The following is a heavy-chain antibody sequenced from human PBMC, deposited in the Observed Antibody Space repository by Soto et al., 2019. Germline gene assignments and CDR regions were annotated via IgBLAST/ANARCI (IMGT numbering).Heavy chain of an antibody. CDR3: ARVNVITMVRGAPYYYYYGMDV. CDR2: IYYSGST. CDR1: GGSIRSNNR. Sequence: PSETLSLTCAVSGGSIRSNNRWSWVRQPPGKGLEWIGYIYYSGSTNYNPSFKSRVTISVDTSKNQFSLKLSSVTAADTAVYYCARVNVITMVRGAPYYYYYGMDVWGQGTTVTVSS. J-gene: IGHJ6*02. V-gene: IGHV4-4*02. D-gene: IGHD3-10*01.